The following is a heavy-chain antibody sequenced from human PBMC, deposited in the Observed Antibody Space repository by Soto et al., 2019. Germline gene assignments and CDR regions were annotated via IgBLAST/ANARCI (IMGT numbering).Heavy chain of an antibody. CDR2: IYHSGST. Sequence: PSETLSLTCAVSGGSISSGGYSWSWIRQPPGKGLEWIGYIYHSGSTYYNPSLKSRVTISVDRSKNQFSLKLSSVTAADTAVYYCATTLPSTNTYYYGSGSHYNDYAMDVWGQGTTVTVS. CDR1: GGSISSGGYS. V-gene: IGHV4-30-2*01. J-gene: IGHJ6*02. D-gene: IGHD3-10*01. CDR3: ATTLPSTNTYYYGSGSHYNDYAMDV.